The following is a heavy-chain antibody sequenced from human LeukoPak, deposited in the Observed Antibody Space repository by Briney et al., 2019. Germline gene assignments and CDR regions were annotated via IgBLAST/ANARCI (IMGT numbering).Heavy chain of an antibody. D-gene: IGHD2-2*01. V-gene: IGHV3-7*01. CDR2: IKQDGSEK. Sequence: GGSLRLSCAASGFTFSSYWMSWVRQAPGKGLEWVANIKQDGSEKYYVDSVKGRFTISRDNAKDSLYLQMNSLRAEDTAVYYCARVARGKYQLLWLDYWGQGTLVTVSS. CDR3: ARVARGKYQLLWLDY. CDR1: GFTFSSYW. J-gene: IGHJ4*02.